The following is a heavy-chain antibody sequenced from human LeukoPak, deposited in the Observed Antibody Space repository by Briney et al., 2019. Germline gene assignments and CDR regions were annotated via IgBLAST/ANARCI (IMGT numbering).Heavy chain of an antibody. Sequence: GGSLRLSCAVSGFTFSSYAMHWVRQAPGKGLEYVSGISSNGGTTYYANSVKGRFTISRDNSKNTLYLQMNSLRAEDTAVYYCARDARRILPSDWGERPLVSVSS. V-gene: IGHV3-64*01. D-gene: IGHD2-15*01. CDR2: ISSNGGTT. CDR3: ARDARRILPSD. J-gene: IGHJ4*02. CDR1: GFTFSSYA.